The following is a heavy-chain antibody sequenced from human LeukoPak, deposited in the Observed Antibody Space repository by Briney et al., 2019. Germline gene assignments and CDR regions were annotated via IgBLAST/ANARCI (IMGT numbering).Heavy chain of an antibody. J-gene: IGHJ4*02. CDR1: GFTFRDYY. Sequence: PGGSLRLSCAVSGFTFRDYYMTWIRQAPGKGLEWVSYISSSDNTKYYADSVKGRFTISRDNAKNSLYLQMSSLRAEDTAVYYCARGSLVHYYGSGSYRIRAGFDSWGQGTLVTVSS. CDR2: ISSSDNTK. V-gene: IGHV3-11*04. D-gene: IGHD3-10*01. CDR3: ARGSLVHYYGSGSYRIRAGFDS.